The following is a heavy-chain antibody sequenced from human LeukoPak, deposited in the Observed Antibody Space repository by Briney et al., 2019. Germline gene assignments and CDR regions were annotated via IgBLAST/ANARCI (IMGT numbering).Heavy chain of an antibody. CDR1: GYTFTDYY. Sequence: ASVKVSCKASGYTFTDYYTHWVRQAPGQGLEWMGWINPNTGGTNYAQKFQGRVTMTRDTSINTAYMELSRVRSDDTAVYYCAREAGRGIGGPRDALDIWGQGAMVTVSS. D-gene: IGHD3-10*01. V-gene: IGHV1-2*02. CDR2: INPNTGGT. CDR3: AREAGRGIGGPRDALDI. J-gene: IGHJ3*02.